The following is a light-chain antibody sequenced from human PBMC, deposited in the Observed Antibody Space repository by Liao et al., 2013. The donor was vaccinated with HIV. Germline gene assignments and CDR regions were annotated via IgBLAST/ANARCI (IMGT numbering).Light chain of an antibody. V-gene: IGLV3-25*03. J-gene: IGLJ1*01. Sequence: SYELTQPPSVSVSPGQTARITCSGDALPKQYAYWYQQKPGQAPVLLIYKDSERPSGIPERFSGSSSGTTVTLTISGVQAEDEADYYCQAWDSSTGVFGTGTKVTVL. CDR3: QAWDSSTGV. CDR1: ALPKQY. CDR2: KDS.